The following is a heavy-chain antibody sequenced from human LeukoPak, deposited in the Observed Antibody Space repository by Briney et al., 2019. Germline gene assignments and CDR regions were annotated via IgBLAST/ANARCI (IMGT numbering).Heavy chain of an antibody. Sequence: PGGSLRLSCAASGFTFSSYAMSWVRQAPGKGLEWVSAISGSGGSTYYADSVKGRFTISRDNSKNTLYLEMNSLRAEDTAVYYCAKDGTSPFGYYYMEVWGKGTTVTVSS. CDR2: ISGSGGST. CDR1: GFTFSSYA. D-gene: IGHD2-2*01. V-gene: IGHV3-23*01. J-gene: IGHJ6*03. CDR3: AKDGTSPFGYYYMEV.